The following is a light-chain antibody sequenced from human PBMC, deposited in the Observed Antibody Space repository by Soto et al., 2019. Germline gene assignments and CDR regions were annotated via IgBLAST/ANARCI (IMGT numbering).Light chain of an antibody. CDR2: DAS. CDR1: QSVTRD. J-gene: IGKJ5*01. Sequence: EIVLTQSPGTLSLSPGERATLSCGASQSVTRDLAWYQQKPGQAPRLLIYDASNRATGIPARFSGSGSGTDFTLTISSLQPEDFSVYYCQQRSNWPLITFGQGTRLEIK. CDR3: QQRSNWPLIT. V-gene: IGKV3-11*01.